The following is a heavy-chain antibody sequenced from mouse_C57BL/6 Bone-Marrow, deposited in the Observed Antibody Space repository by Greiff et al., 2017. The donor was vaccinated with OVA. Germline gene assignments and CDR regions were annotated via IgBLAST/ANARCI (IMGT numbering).Heavy chain of an antibody. Sequence: QVQLKQSGAELVKPGASVKLSCKASGYTFTSYWMHWVKQRPGQGLEWIGMIHPNSGSTNYNEKFKSKATLTVDKSSSTAYMQLSSLTSEDSAVYYCARSYYDGYPYAMDYWGQGTSVTVSS. CDR2: IHPNSGST. CDR1: GYTFTSYW. D-gene: IGHD2-3*01. CDR3: ARSYYDGYPYAMDY. V-gene: IGHV1-64*01. J-gene: IGHJ4*01.